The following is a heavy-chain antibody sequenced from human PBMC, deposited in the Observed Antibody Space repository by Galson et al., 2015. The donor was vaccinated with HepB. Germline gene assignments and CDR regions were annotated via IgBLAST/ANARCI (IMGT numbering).Heavy chain of an antibody. J-gene: IGHJ4*02. CDR1: GYTLTELS. CDR2: FDPEDGET. V-gene: IGHV1-24*01. Sequence: SVKVSCKVSGYTLTELSMHWVRQAPGKGLEWMGGFDPEDGETIYAQKFRGRVTMTEDTSTDTAYMELSSLRSEDTAVYYCATDLSVRGSFLFWGQGTLVTVSS. D-gene: IGHD3-10*02. CDR3: ATDLSVRGSFLF.